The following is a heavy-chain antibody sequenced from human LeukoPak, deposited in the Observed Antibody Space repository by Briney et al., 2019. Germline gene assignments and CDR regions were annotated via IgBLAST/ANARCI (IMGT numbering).Heavy chain of an antibody. CDR2: FDPEDGET. V-gene: IGHV1-24*01. CDR1: GYTLTELS. Sequence: ASVKVSCKVSGYTLTELSMHWVRQAPGKRLEWMGGFDPEDGETIYAQKFQGRVTMTEDASTDTAYMELSSLRSEDTAVYYCARGPGGDYAPFDYWGQGTLVTVSS. D-gene: IGHD4-17*01. CDR3: ARGPGGDYAPFDY. J-gene: IGHJ4*02.